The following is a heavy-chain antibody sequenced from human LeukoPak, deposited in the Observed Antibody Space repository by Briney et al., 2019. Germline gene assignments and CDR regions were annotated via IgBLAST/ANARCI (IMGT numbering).Heavy chain of an antibody. V-gene: IGHV4-59*08. CDR2: IYYTGRT. J-gene: IGHJ4*02. D-gene: IGHD6-19*01. CDR3: VGSSGWYVHYFDY. CDR1: SGSISSYY. Sequence: SQTLSLTCPVSSGSISSYYWSWIRQPPGKGLEWIARIYYTGRTNYNPSLKSRVTISLDTSTNQFSLNVSSVAAADTAVYYCVGSSGWYVHYFDYWGQGTLVTVSS.